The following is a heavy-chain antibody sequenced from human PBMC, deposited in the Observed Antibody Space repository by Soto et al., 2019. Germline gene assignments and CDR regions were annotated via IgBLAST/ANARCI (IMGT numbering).Heavy chain of an antibody. J-gene: IGHJ4*02. CDR3: ARENWGSYDY. V-gene: IGHV3-7*03. CDR2: LDQVGSKT. Sequence: EVQLVESGGDLVQPGGSLRLSCAASGFTFSYYWMTWVRQAPGKGLEWVATLDQVGSKTFYVDSVKGRFTISRDNARNSLYLQMNSLRAEDTAMYYCARENWGSYDYWGQGTLVTVSS. D-gene: IGHD7-27*01. CDR1: GFTFSYYW.